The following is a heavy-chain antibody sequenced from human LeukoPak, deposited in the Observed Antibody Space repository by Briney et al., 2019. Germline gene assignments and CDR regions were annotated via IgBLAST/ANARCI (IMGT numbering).Heavy chain of an antibody. Sequence: GGSLRLSCAASGLIFSIYGMHWVRQAPGKGLEWVTFIQYDGISKYYADSVKGRFTISRDNSKNTLYLQMNSLRPEDTTVYYCVEEAGSVAGRFDHRGQGNMVTVSS. CDR1: GLIFSIYG. V-gene: IGHV3-30*02. CDR3: VEEAGSVAGRFDH. CDR2: IQYDGISK. J-gene: IGHJ4*02. D-gene: IGHD6-19*01.